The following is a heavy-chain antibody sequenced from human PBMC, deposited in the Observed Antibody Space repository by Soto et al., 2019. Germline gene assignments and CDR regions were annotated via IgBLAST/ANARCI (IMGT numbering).Heavy chain of an antibody. J-gene: IGHJ4*02. CDR1: GFTFSSYA. CDR2: ISYDGSNK. D-gene: IGHD3-22*01. V-gene: IGHV3-30-3*01. CDR3: ARDSRSYYDSSGYPLPD. Sequence: GGSLRLSFAASGFTFSSYAMHWVRQAPGKGLEWVAGISYDGSNKYYADSVNGQFTISRDNSKTTLYLHMNSLRPEATAVYYCARDSRSYYDSSGYPLPDWGQGTLVTVSS.